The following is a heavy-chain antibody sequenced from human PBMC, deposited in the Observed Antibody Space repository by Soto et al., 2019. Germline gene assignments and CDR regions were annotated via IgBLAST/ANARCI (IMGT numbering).Heavy chain of an antibody. CDR3: AREKTRDIVVVVAAPAGDAFDI. V-gene: IGHV3-11*01. Sequence: PGGSLRLSCTASGFIFSNYYMSWIRQAPGKGLEWVSSISSRDLSIYYADSVKGRFTIFRDNAKNSLFLHMSDLRAADTAVYYCAREKTRDIVVVVAAPAGDAFDIWGQGTMVTVSS. J-gene: IGHJ3*02. D-gene: IGHD2-15*01. CDR2: ISSRDLSI. CDR1: GFIFSNYY.